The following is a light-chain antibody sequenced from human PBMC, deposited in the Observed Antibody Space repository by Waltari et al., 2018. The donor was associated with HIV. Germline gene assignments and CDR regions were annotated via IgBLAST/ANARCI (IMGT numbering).Light chain of an antibody. J-gene: IGLJ3*02. CDR1: SSDVGCYNS. V-gene: IGLV2-8*01. CDR3: SSYAGSNNWV. CDR2: EDS. Sequence: QSALTQPPPASGAPVQSVTISCPGTSSDVGCYNSLSWYQQHPGKAPKLMIYEDSKRPSGVPDRFSGSKSGNTASLTVSGLQAEDEADYYCSSYAGSNNWVFGGGTKLIVL.